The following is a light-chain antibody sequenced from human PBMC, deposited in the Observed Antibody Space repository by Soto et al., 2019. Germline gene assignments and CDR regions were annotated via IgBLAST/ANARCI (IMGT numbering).Light chain of an antibody. CDR2: AAS. Sequence: DIQMAQSPAXXSAAVVDRVTITCRASQGINNYLAWYQQTPGKVPKLLIYAASTLQSGVPSRFSGSGSGTDFTLTISSLQPEDVATYYCQKYNSAPQTFGQGTKVDI. CDR3: QKYNSAPQT. V-gene: IGKV1-27*01. CDR1: QGINNY. J-gene: IGKJ1*01.